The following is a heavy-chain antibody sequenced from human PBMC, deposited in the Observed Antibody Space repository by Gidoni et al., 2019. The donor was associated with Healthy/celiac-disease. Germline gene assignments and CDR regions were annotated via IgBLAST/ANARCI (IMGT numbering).Heavy chain of an antibody. CDR1: GGTFSSYA. CDR3: ARSYGDYPYYYYGMDV. V-gene: IGHV1-69*09. J-gene: IGHJ6*02. Sequence: QVQLVQSGAEVKKPGSSVKVSCKASGGTFSSYAISWVRQAPGQGLEWMGRIIPILGIANYAQKFQGRVTITADKSTSTAYMELSSLRSEDTAVYCCARSYGDYPYYYYGMDVWGHGTTVTVSS. D-gene: IGHD4-17*01. CDR2: IIPILGIA.